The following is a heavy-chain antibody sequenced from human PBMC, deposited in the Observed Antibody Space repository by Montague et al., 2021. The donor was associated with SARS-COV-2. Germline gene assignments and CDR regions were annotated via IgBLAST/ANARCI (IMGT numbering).Heavy chain of an antibody. CDR2: ISGSGADI. D-gene: IGHD5-24*01. Sequence: SLSLSFSASGFPFNSYTMNWVRQAPGKGLEWVASISGSGADIYYAPSLKGRFTISRDNARNSLFLQMSSLRADDTALYYCARWRWQQSEFDYWGQGTLVTVSS. V-gene: IGHV3-21*06. CDR1: GFPFNSYT. CDR3: ARWRWQQSEFDY. J-gene: IGHJ4*02.